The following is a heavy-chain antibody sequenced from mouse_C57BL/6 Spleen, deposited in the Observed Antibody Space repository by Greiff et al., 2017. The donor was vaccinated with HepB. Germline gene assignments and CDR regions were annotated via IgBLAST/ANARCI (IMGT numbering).Heavy chain of an antibody. CDR1: GYTFTSYW. Sequence: QVQLQQPGAEPVRPGTSVKLSCKASGYTFTSYWMHWVKQRPGQGLEWIGVIDPSDSYTNYNQKFKGKATLTVDTSSSTAYMQLSSLTSEDSAVYYCARITTVVEGFAYWGQGTLVTVSA. V-gene: IGHV1-59*01. CDR2: IDPSDSYT. CDR3: ARITTVVEGFAY. J-gene: IGHJ3*01. D-gene: IGHD1-1*01.